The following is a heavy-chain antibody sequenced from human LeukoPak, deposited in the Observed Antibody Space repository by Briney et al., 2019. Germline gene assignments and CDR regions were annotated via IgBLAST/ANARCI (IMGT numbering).Heavy chain of an antibody. CDR3: AKDHESDGYPCLDH. J-gene: IGHJ4*02. V-gene: IGHV3-53*01. CDR1: GFTFSTYT. CDR2: IYSGGST. Sequence: GGSLRLSCVASGFTFSTYTMNWVRQAPGKGLEWVSVIYSGGSTYYADSVKGRFTISRDNSKNTLYLQMNSLRAEDTAVYYCAKDHESDGYPCLDHWGLGTLVTVSS. D-gene: IGHD3-22*01.